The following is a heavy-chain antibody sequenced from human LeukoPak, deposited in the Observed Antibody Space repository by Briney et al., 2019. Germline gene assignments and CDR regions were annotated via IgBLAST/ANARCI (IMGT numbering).Heavy chain of an antibody. CDR3: ARDASMVTGLDI. J-gene: IGHJ3*02. CDR1: GFTFSDYY. D-gene: IGHD5-18*01. V-gene: IGHV3-11*01. Sequence: PGGSLRLSCAASGFTFSDYYMSWIRQAPGKGLEWVSYISSSGSTIYYADSVKGRFTISRDNSKNTLYLQMNSLRAEDTAVYYCARDASMVTGLDIWGQGTMVTVSS. CDR2: ISSSGSTI.